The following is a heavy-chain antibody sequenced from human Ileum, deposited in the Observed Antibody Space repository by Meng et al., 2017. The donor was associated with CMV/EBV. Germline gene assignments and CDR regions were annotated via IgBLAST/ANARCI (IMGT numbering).Heavy chain of an antibody. CDR2: IKSDGTNI. CDR1: TVTDRW. CDR3: LIQPPGS. J-gene: IGHJ4*02. V-gene: IGHV3-74*01. D-gene: IGHD5-18*01. Sequence: GELGETRGVLVQAEGALRLSCTFTVTDRWLDWVRQVPGKGPMWLSRIKSDGTNINHADSVKGRFTISGDNAKNTVYLQMRSLRDEDTAVYYCLIQPPGSWGQGTLVTVSS.